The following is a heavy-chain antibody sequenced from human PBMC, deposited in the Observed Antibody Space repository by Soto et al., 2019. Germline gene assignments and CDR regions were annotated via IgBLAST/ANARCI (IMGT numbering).Heavy chain of an antibody. V-gene: IGHV3-11*04. CDR3: ARDESWATFDY. J-gene: IGHJ4*02. CDR2: ISSSGSTI. D-gene: IGHD5-12*01. CDR1: GFTFVDSY. Sequence: GGSLRLSCACSGFTFVDSYMSWIRQAPGKGLEWLSYISSSGSTIYYADSVKGRFTISRDNAKNSLYLQMNSLRAEDTAVYYCARDESWATFDYWGQGTLVTVSS.